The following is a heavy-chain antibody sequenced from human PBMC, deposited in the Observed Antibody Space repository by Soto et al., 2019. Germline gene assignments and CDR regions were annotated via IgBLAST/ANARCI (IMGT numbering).Heavy chain of an antibody. Sequence: PGGSLRLSCAASGFTFSGSAVHWVRQASGKGLEWVGRIRNKADNYATAYAASVEGRFTISRDDSRNTAYLQVNGLKTEDTAVYFCAVPPAVSLGYSGQGTLVTVST. CDR3: AVPPAVSLGY. CDR1: GFTFSGSA. J-gene: IGHJ4*02. CDR2: IRNKADNYAT. V-gene: IGHV3-73*01.